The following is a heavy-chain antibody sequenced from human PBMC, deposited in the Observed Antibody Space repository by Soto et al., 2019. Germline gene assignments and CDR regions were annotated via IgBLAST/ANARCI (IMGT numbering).Heavy chain of an antibody. V-gene: IGHV4-39*01. CDR3: ARHGIPGSYYDVFDI. D-gene: IGHD1-26*01. J-gene: IGHJ3*02. CDR2: IKYSGTT. CDR1: GGSISSSSCR. Sequence: SETLSLTCTVSGGSISSSSCRWGWIRQPPGKGLEWIASIKYSGTTFYNPSLKSRVTLSVDTSKNQFALKLSSVAAAETAVYYCARHGIPGSYYDVFDIGGKGKMVPVSS.